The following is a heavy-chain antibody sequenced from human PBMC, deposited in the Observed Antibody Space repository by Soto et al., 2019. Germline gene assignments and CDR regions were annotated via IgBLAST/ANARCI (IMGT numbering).Heavy chain of an antibody. D-gene: IGHD3-22*01. V-gene: IGHV1-69*13. Sequence: SVKVCCKASGGTFSSYAISWVRHAPGQGLEWMGGIIPIFGTANYAQKFQGRVTITSDESTSTAYMELSSLRSEDTAVYYCARALRDYYDSSGYYTIGYWGQGTLVTVSS. J-gene: IGHJ4*02. CDR3: ARALRDYYDSSGYYTIGY. CDR1: GGTFSSYA. CDR2: IIPIFGTA.